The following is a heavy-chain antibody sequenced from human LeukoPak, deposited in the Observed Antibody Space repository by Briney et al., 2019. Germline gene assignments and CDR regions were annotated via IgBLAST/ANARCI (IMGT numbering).Heavy chain of an antibody. CDR3: AKDLYDSSGSRYDY. D-gene: IGHD3-22*01. CDR2: ISYDGNNK. CDR1: RFTSSTYA. J-gene: IGHJ4*02. V-gene: IGHV3-30*04. Sequence: GGSLRLSCEVSRFTSSTYAMHWVRQTPGKGLEWVALISYDGNNKYYADSVKGRLTISRDNSKNTLFLQMNSLRAEDTAVYYCAKDLYDSSGSRYDYWGQGTLVTVSS.